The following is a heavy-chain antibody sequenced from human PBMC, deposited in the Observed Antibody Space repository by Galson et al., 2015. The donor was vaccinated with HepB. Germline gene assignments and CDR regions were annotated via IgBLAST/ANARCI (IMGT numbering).Heavy chain of an antibody. J-gene: IGHJ6*02. V-gene: IGHV1-18*01. CDR3: ARDGYYDSSGYYYYGMDV. Sequence: SVKVSCKASGYTFTSYGISWVRQAPGQGLEWMGWISAYNGNTNYAQKLQGRVTMTTDTSTSTAYMELRSLRSDDTAVYYCARDGYYDSSGYYYYGMDVWGQGTTVTVSS. CDR1: GYTFTSYG. D-gene: IGHD3-22*01. CDR2: ISAYNGNT.